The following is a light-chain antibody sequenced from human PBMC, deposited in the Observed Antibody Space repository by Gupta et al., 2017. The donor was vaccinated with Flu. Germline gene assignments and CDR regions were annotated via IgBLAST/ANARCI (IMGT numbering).Light chain of an antibody. Sequence: DIQMTQSPSSLSASVGDRVTITCRASQSISTYLNWFHHKPGKAPKLLIYGASNLQTGVPSRFSGSGSGTDFTLTISRLQPEDSATYYCQQRDNTLYTFGQGTKLEIK. V-gene: IGKV1-39*01. CDR3: QQRDNTLYT. CDR1: QSISTY. CDR2: GAS. J-gene: IGKJ2*01.